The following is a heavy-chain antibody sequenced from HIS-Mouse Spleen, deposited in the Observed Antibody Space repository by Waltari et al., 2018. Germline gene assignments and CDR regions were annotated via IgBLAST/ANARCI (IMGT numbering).Heavy chain of an antibody. J-gene: IGHJ4*02. Sequence: QVQLVESGGGVVQPGRSLRLSCAASGFTFSSYAMHWVRQATGKGLGGVAVISYDGRKKYYADSVKGRFTISRDNSKNTLYLQMNSLRAEDTAVYYCAASRLFDYWGQGTLVTVSS. CDR3: AASRLFDY. V-gene: IGHV3-30*04. CDR2: ISYDGRKK. CDR1: GFTFSSYA.